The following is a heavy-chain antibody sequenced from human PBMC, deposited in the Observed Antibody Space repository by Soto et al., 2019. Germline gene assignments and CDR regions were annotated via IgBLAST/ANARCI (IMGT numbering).Heavy chain of an antibody. D-gene: IGHD6-13*01. Sequence: QVQLVQSGAEVKKPGASVKVSCKTSGYTFTNYAISRVRQAPGQGLEWMGWIGAYNGNTNYAQKLQGRVTLTTDTSTSTAYMELRSLRSDDTAVYYCVSNYFDYWGQGTLVTVSS. CDR2: IGAYNGNT. CDR1: GYTFTNYA. V-gene: IGHV1-18*01. CDR3: VSNYFDY. J-gene: IGHJ4*02.